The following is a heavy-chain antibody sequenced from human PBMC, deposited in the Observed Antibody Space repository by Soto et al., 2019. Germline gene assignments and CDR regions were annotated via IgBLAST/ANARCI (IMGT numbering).Heavy chain of an antibody. D-gene: IGHD3-9*01. CDR3: ARVPVGYDILTGYWEPNWFDP. CDR2: ISAYNGNT. V-gene: IGHV1-18*01. CDR1: GDRFTSYG. J-gene: IGHJ5*02. Sequence: GTSVKLSCEACGDRFTSYGISWVRQAPKQGLEWMGWISAYNGNTNYAQKLQGRVTMTTDTSTSTAYMELRSLRSDDTAVYYCARVPVGYDILTGYWEPNWFDPWGQGTLVTVSS.